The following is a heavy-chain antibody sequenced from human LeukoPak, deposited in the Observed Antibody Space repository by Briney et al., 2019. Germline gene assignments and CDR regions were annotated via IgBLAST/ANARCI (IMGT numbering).Heavy chain of an antibody. J-gene: IGHJ4*02. D-gene: IGHD1-7*01. CDR1: GLTFSSYA. CDR2: IGGGGGGT. Sequence: PGGSLRLSCAASGLTFSSYAMSWVRQAPGKGLEWVSAIGGGGGGTYYADSVKGRFAISRDNSKNTLYLQMNSLRAEDTAIYYCAKDAGTTGEGGPDYWGQGTLVTVSS. CDR3: AKDAGTTGEGGPDY. V-gene: IGHV3-23*01.